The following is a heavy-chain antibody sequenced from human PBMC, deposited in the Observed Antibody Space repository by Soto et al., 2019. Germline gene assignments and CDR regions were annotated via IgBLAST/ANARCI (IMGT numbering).Heavy chain of an antibody. D-gene: IGHD2-15*01. J-gene: IGHJ3*02. CDR3: ARDCSGGSCSDAFDI. CDR2: IYYSGST. Sequence: PSETLSLTCTVSGGSISSYYWSWIRQPPGKGLEWIGYIYYSGSTNYNPSLKSRVTISVDTSKNQFSLKLSSVTAADTAVYYCARDCSGGSCSDAFDIWGQGTTVTVSS. V-gene: IGHV4-59*01. CDR1: GGSISSYY.